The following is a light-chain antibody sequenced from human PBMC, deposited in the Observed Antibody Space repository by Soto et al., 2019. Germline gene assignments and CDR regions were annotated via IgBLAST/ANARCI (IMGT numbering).Light chain of an antibody. J-gene: IGKJ1*01. V-gene: IGKV2-28*01. CDR3: MQALQAPWT. Sequence: DIVMTQSPLSLPVTPGEPASISCRSSQSLLDSNGDNYLDWYLQKPGQSPQLLIYLSSYRASGVPDRLSGSGSGADFTLKISRVEAEDVGIYYCMQALQAPWTFGQGTKVDIK. CDR2: LSS. CDR1: QSLLDSNGDNY.